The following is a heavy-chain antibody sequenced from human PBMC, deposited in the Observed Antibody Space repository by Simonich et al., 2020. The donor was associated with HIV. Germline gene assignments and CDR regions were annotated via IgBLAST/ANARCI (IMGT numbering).Heavy chain of an antibody. CDR2: INHSGST. CDR1: GGSFSGYY. D-gene: IGHD5-12*01. J-gene: IGHJ4*02. V-gene: IGHV4-34*01. CDR3: ARRGGYAFDY. Sequence: QVHLQQWGAGLLKPSETLSLTCAVYGGSFSGYYWNWTRQPPGKGLEWIGEINHSGSTDYNSSLKSRVTISVDTSKNQFSLKLSSVTAADTAMYYCARRGGYAFDYWGQGTLVTVSS.